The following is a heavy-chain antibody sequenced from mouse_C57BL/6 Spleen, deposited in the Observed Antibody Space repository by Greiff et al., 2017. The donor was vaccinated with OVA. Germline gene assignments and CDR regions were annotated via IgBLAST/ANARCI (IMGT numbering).Heavy chain of an antibody. Sequence: QVQLQQPGAELVKPGASVKMSCKASGYTFTSYWITWVKQRPGQGLEWIGDIYPGSGSTNYNEKFKSKATLTVDTSSSTAYMQLSSLTSEDSAVYYCAGDGYYVPWFAYWGQGTLVTVSA. CDR2: IYPGSGST. J-gene: IGHJ3*01. D-gene: IGHD2-3*01. V-gene: IGHV1-55*01. CDR3: AGDGYYVPWFAY. CDR1: GYTFTSYW.